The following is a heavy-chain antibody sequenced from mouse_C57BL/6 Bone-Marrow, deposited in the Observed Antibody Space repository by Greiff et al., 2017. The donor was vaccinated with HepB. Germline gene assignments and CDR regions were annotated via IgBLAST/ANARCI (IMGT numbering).Heavy chain of an antibody. Sequence: QVQLQRPGAELVKPGASVKLSCKASGYTFTSYWMQWVKQRPGQGLEWIGEIDPSDSYTNYNQKFKGKATLTVDTSSSTAYMQLSSLTSEDSAVYYCAIIYDGYYGFAYWGQGTLVTVFA. D-gene: IGHD2-3*01. CDR1: GYTFTSYW. CDR3: AIIYDGYYGFAY. CDR2: IDPSDSYT. V-gene: IGHV1-50*01. J-gene: IGHJ3*01.